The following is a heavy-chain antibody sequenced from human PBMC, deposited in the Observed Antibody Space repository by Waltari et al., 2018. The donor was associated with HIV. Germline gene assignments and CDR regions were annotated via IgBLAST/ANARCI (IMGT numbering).Heavy chain of an antibody. J-gene: IGHJ3*02. V-gene: IGHV4-59*01. Sequence: QVQLRESGPGLVKPSETLSLTCTVSGGSISTYYWTWIRQPPGKGLAWIGYIYNSRSTDNNPSLKSRATISVDTSKNQFSLKLSAVTTADTAVYYCARGIDAQRVAAPCLDIWGQGTMVTVSS. D-gene: IGHD6-25*01. CDR3: ARGIDAQRVAAPCLDI. CDR1: GGSISTYY. CDR2: IYNSRST.